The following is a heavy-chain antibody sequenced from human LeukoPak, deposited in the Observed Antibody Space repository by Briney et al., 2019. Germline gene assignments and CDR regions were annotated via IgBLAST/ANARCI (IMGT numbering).Heavy chain of an antibody. J-gene: IGHJ5*02. CDR3: ARGYSSSWYLNWFDP. Sequence: SETLSLTCTVSGYSISSGYYWGWIRQPPGKGLEWIGSIYHSGSTYYNPSLKSRVTISVDTSKNQFSLKLSSVTAADTAVYYCARGYSSSWYLNWFDPWGHGTLVTVSS. D-gene: IGHD6-13*01. CDR2: IYHSGST. V-gene: IGHV4-38-2*02. CDR1: GYSISSGYY.